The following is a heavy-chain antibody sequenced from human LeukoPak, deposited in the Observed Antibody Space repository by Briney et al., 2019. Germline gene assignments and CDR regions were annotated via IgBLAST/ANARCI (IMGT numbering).Heavy chain of an antibody. D-gene: IGHD6-13*01. CDR1: GFTFSSYW. Sequence: GGSLRLSCAASGFTFSSYWMSWVRQAPGKGLEWVANIKQDGSEKYYVDSVKGRVTISRCNAKNSLYLQMNSLRAEDPAVYYCARVPGSSSWYLLYYYYYYMDVWGKGTTVT. CDR2: IKQDGSEK. CDR3: ARVPGSSSWYLLYYYYYYMDV. V-gene: IGHV3-7*01. J-gene: IGHJ6*03.